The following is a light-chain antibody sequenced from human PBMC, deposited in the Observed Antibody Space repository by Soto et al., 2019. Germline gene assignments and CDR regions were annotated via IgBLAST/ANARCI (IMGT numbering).Light chain of an antibody. CDR2: RVS. J-gene: IGKJ1*01. V-gene: IGKV2-24*01. CDR3: TQEKHCTRT. CDR1: QSLVHSDGNTY. Sequence: DIVLTQTPRSSPVTLGQPASISCRSCQSLVHSDGNTYLSWLQQRPGQPPRLLISRVSTRFSGVPDRFSGSGALTDFTLNISRVEAEDVGVDDCTQEKHCTRTFGQGTRVEIK.